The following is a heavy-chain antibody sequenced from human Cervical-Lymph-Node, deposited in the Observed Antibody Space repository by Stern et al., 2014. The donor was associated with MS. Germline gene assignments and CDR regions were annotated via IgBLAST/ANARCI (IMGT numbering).Heavy chain of an antibody. V-gene: IGHV3-9*01. Sequence: VQLVESGGGLVQPGRSLRLSCATSGFTFDDYAMHWVRQTPGKGLEWDSGISSYSSSMGYSDSVKGRFTIARDNARNSLYLQMNSLRAEDTALYYCVKLTGTRWYKTGASRFDYWGQGTLVTVSS. D-gene: IGHD6-13*01. CDR3: VKLTGTRWYKTGASRFDY. J-gene: IGHJ4*02. CDR2: ISSYSSSM. CDR1: GFTFDDYA.